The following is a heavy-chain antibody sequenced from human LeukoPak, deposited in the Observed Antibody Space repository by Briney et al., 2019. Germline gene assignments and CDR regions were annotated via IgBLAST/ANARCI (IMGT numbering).Heavy chain of an antibody. CDR1: GFTFSSYA. D-gene: IGHD3-10*01. CDR3: ARGYYGSGNNWFDP. V-gene: IGHV3-30-3*01. CDR2: ISYDGSNK. J-gene: IGHJ5*02. Sequence: GGSLRLSCAASGFTFSSYAMHWVRQAPGKGLEWVAVISYDGSNKYYADSVKGRFTISRDNSKNTLYLQMNSLRAEDTAVYYCARGYYGSGNNWFDPWGQGTLVTVSS.